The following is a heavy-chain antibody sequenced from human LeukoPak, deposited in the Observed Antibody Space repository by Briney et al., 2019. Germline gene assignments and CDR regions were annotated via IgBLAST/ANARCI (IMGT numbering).Heavy chain of an antibody. CDR2: IYHSGST. CDR3: ARGVTMIGRLRFDP. Sequence: SETLSLTCTVSGYSISSGYYWGWIRPPPGKGLEWIGTIYHSGSTYYNPSLKSRVTISVDTSKNQFSLRLSSVTAADTAVYYCARGVTMIGRLRFDPWGQGTLVTVSS. CDR1: GYSISSGYY. D-gene: IGHD3-22*01. V-gene: IGHV4-38-2*02. J-gene: IGHJ5*02.